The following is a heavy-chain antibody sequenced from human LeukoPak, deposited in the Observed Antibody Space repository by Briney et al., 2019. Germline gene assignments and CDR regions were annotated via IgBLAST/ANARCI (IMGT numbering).Heavy chain of an antibody. V-gene: IGHV3-23*01. D-gene: IGHD3-10*01. Sequence: GGSLRLSCAASGFTFSSYAMAWVRQAPGKGLEWVSTISGGPGTTYYADSVKGRLTISRDNFRDMVYLQMNSLRAEDTAVYYCWGYHYYGSARDAFEVWGQGTMVTVSS. CDR3: WGYHYYGSARDAFEV. CDR2: ISGGPGTT. CDR1: GFTFSSYA. J-gene: IGHJ3*01.